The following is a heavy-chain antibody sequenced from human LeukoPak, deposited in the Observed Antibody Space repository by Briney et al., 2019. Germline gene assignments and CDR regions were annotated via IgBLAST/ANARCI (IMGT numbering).Heavy chain of an antibody. CDR2: IIPNSGGT. CDR3: ARDVCGGDCYSYYYYYMDV. J-gene: IGHJ6*03. D-gene: IGHD2-21*01. V-gene: IGHV1-2*02. Sequence: ASVKVSCKASVYTFTGYYMHWVRQAPGQGLEWMGWIIPNSGGTNYAQKFQGRVTMTRDTSISTAYMELSRLRSDDTAVCYCARDVCGGDCYSYYYYYMDVWGKGTTVTVSS. CDR1: VYTFTGYY.